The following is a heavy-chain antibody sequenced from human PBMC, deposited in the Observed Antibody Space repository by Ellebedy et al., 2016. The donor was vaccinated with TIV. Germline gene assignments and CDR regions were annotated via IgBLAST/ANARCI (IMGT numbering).Heavy chain of an antibody. CDR2: TRTKGTSYTT. D-gene: IGHD5-18*01. CDR3: ARVPRSGYSYGYGIDY. CDR1: GFTFSDHY. Sequence: GESLKISCAASGFTFSDHYMDWVRQAPGKGLEWVGRTRTKGTSYTTECAASVKGRFTISRDDSKNSLYLQMNSLKSEDTAVYYCARVPRSGYSYGYGIDYWGQGTLVTVSS. V-gene: IGHV3-72*01. J-gene: IGHJ4*02.